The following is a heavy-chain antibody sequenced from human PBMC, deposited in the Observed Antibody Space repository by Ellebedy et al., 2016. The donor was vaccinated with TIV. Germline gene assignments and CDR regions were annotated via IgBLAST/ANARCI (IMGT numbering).Heavy chain of an antibody. Sequence: AASVKVSCKASGYTFTRYHMHWVRQAPGQGLEWMGIIYPSGGSTRYAQKFQGRVAMTSDTPTDTVYMELRSLRSEDTASYYCARAPGDSSGYYDYWGQGTLVTVSS. CDR3: ARAPGDSSGYYDY. CDR2: IYPSGGST. V-gene: IGHV1-46*01. D-gene: IGHD3-22*01. CDR1: GYTFTRYH. J-gene: IGHJ4*02.